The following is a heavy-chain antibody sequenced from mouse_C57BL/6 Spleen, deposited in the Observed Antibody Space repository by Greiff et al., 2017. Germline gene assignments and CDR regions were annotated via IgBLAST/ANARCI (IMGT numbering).Heavy chain of an antibody. V-gene: IGHV2-6-1*01. J-gene: IGHJ1*03. CDR2: IWSDGST. CDR3: ARHSNWYFDV. CDR1: GFSLTSYG. Sequence: VQRVESGPGLVAPSQSLSITCTVSGFSLTSYGVHWVRQPPGKGLEWLVVIWSDGSTTYNSALKTRLSISKDNSKSQVFLKMNSIQTDDTSMYYCARHSNWYFDVWGTGTTVTVSS.